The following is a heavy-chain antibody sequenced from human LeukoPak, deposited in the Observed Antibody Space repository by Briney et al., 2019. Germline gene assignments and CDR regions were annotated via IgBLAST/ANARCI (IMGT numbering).Heavy chain of an antibody. CDR2: INPNSGGT. J-gene: IGHJ4*02. CDR1: GYTFTGYY. D-gene: IGHD3-22*01. Sequence: ASVKVSCKASGYTFTGYYIHWVRQAPGQGLEWMGWINPNSGGTNSAQKFQGRVTMTRDTSISTAYMDLSSLRSDDAAVYYCARGDYYDSSVYYYDWGQGTLVTVSS. CDR3: ARGDYYDSSVYYYD. V-gene: IGHV1-2*02.